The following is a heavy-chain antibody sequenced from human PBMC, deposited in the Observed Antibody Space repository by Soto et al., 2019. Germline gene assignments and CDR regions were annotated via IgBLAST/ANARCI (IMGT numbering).Heavy chain of an antibody. V-gene: IGHV4-59*01. J-gene: IGHJ6*01. Sequence: PSETLSLTCTVSGGSISSYHWSWIRQPPGQGLEWIGYIYYSGSTKYNPSLKSRVTTSVDKSKNQLSLRLKSVTAADTAVYWCARGYSYDNSGNPGAYYYGMDVWGQGTTVIVS. D-gene: IGHD3-22*01. CDR3: ARGYSYDNSGNPGAYYYGMDV. CDR2: IYYSGST. CDR1: GGSISSYH.